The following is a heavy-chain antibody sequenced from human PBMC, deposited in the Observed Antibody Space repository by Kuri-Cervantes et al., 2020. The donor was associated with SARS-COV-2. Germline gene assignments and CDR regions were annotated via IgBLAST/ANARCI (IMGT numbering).Heavy chain of an antibody. CDR3: VAAILGVDTGYFQH. D-gene: IGHD3-3*01. CDR1: GYSISSGGYS. J-gene: IGHJ1*01. V-gene: IGHV4-30-2*01. Sequence: SETLSLTCAVSGYSISSGGYSWSWIRQPPGKGLEWIGSIYQAGSTFYNPSLKSRVSISLDKSKNQYSLNLSSVTAAGTAGYYCVAAILGVDTGYFQHWGQGTLVTVSS. CDR2: IYQAGST.